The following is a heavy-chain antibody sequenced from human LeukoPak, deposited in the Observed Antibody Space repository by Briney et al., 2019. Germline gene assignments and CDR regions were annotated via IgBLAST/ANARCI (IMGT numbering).Heavy chain of an antibody. V-gene: IGHV3-20*04. Sequence: GGSLRLSCAASGFTFDDYAMSWVRQAPGKGLEWVSGINWNAGSTGYADSVKGRFTTSRDNARNSLYLQMNSLRAEDTALYYCARDLGRQFYGMDLWGQGTTVTVSS. J-gene: IGHJ6*02. CDR1: GFTFDDYA. CDR2: INWNAGST. D-gene: IGHD2-15*01. CDR3: ARDLGRQFYGMDL.